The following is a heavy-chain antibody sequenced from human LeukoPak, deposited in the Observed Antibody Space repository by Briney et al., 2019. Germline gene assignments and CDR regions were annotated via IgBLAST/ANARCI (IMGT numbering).Heavy chain of an antibody. V-gene: IGHV1-2*02. CDR1: GNTFSRYY. J-gene: IGHJ5*02. CDR2: INPNSGGT. CDR3: ARSWFDP. Sequence: ASVKVSCKASGNTFSRYYFHWVRQAPGQGLEWMGWINPNSGGTNYAQKLQGRDTMTRDTSISTAYMELSRLRSDDTAVYYCARSWFDPWGQGTLVTVSS.